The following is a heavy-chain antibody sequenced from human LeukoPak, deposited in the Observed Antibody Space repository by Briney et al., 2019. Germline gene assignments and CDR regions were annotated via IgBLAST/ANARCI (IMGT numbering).Heavy chain of an antibody. CDR1: GYSFTSYW. CDR3: ATCRSNSYPTAPFDI. CDR2: IYPGDSDT. Sequence: TGESLKISCKGSGYSFTSYWIGWVRQMPGKGLEWMGIIYPGDSDTRYSPSFQGQVTISADKSISTAYLQWSSLKASDTAMYYCATCRSNSYPTAPFDIWGQGTMVTVSS. D-gene: IGHD5-18*01. V-gene: IGHV5-51*01. J-gene: IGHJ3*02.